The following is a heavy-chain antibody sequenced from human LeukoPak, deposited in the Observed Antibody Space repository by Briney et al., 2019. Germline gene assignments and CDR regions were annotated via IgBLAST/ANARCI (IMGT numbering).Heavy chain of an antibody. CDR2: INPNSGGT. CDR3: ASHRGYCSSTSCFHDAFDI. V-gene: IGHV1-2*02. D-gene: IGHD2-2*01. CDR1: GYTFTGYY. Sequence: GASVKVSCKASGYTFTGYYMHWVRQAPGQGLEWMGWINPNSGGTNYAQKFQGRATMTRDTSISTAYMELSRLRSDDTAVYYCASHRGYCSSTSCFHDAFDIWGQGTMVTVSS. J-gene: IGHJ3*02.